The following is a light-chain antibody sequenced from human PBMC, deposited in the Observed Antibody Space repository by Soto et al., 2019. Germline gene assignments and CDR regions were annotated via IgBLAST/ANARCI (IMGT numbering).Light chain of an antibody. Sequence: DIVVTQSPDSLAVSLGEKATINCKSSQSVLYSSNNKNYLAWYQQKPGQPPKLLIYWASTRESGVPDRFSGGGSGTDFTLIISSLPAEDVAVYYCQQYYSTPWTFGQGTKVEIK. CDR2: WAS. J-gene: IGKJ1*01. V-gene: IGKV4-1*01. CDR3: QQYYSTPWT. CDR1: QSVLYSSNNKNY.